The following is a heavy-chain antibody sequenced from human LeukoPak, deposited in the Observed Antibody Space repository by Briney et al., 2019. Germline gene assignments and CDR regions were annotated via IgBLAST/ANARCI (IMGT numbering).Heavy chain of an antibody. CDR3: ARFGGSSGYYSDY. J-gene: IGHJ4*02. CDR1: GGSISSGGYY. V-gene: IGHV4-31*03. CDR2: IYYSGST. D-gene: IGHD3-22*01. Sequence: SQTLSLTCTVSGGSISSGGYYWNWIRQHPGKGLEWVGYIYYSGSTYYSPSLKSRVTISVDTSKNQFSLKLSSVTAADTAVYYCARFGGSSGYYSDYWGQGTLVTVSS.